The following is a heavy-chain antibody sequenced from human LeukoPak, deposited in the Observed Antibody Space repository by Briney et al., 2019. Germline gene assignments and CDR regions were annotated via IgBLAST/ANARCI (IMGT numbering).Heavy chain of an antibody. CDR1: GGSFSGYY. D-gene: IGHD1-1*01. CDR2: INHSGST. V-gene: IGHV4-34*01. Sequence: PSETLSLTCAVYGGSFSGYYWSWIRQPPGKGLEWIGEINHSGSTNYNPSLKSRVTISVDTSKNQFSLKLSSVTAADTAVYYCARGPTIYNKYYFDYWGQGTLVTVSS. CDR3: ARGPTIYNKYYFDY. J-gene: IGHJ4*02.